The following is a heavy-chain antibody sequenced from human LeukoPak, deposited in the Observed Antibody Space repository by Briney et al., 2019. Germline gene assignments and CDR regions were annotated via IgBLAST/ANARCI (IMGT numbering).Heavy chain of an antibody. D-gene: IGHD6-13*01. CDR2: ISSDVSNK. V-gene: IGHV3-30*01. CDR1: GFTFSSCA. Sequence: GGSLRLSCAASGFTFSSCAMHCVRQGPGKGLEWVAVISSDVSNKYYADSVKGRVSISRDNSKNTLYLQMNSLRAEDTDVYYSVASQDYRLPGIAAGGTDYWGQGTLVTVSS. CDR3: VASQDYRLPGIAAGGTDY. J-gene: IGHJ4*02.